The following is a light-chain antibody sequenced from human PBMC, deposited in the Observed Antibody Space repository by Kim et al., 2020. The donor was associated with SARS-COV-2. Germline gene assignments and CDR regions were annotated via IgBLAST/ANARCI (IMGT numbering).Light chain of an antibody. CDR1: NSDIGGYKY. CDR2: EVN. J-gene: IGLJ3*02. CDR3: SSFAGRNTFGV. V-gene: IGLV2-8*01. Sequence: QSALTQPPSASGSPGQSVTITCTGTNSDIGGYKYVSWYQQHPGKAPRLMIFEVNKRPSGVPDRFSGSKSGNTASLTVSGLQAEGEADYYCSSFAGRNTFGVFGGGTQLTVL.